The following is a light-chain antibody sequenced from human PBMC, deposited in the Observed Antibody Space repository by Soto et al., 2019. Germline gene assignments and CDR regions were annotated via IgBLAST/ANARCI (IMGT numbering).Light chain of an antibody. J-gene: IGKJ3*01. CDR2: GAS. CDR3: QQYDNLPPFT. CDR1: QDIRKY. V-gene: IGKV1-33*01. Sequence: DIPMTQSPSSLSASIGDRVTITCQASQDIRKYLNWYQQKPGRAPKLLIYGASNLETGVPSRFSGSGYGTDFIFTISSRQPEDIATYFCQQYDNLPPFTFGPGTKVAIK.